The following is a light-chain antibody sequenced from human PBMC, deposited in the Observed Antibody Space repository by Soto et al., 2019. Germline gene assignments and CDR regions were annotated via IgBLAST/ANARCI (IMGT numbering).Light chain of an antibody. V-gene: IGLV9-49*01. CDR3: GADHGSGSNFVWV. Sequence: QSVLTQPPSASASLGASVTLTCTLSSGYSNDKVDWYQQRPGKGPRFVMRVGTGGIVGSKGDGIPDRFSVLGSGLNRYLTIKNIQEEDESDYHCGADHGSGSNFVWVFGGGTKVTVL. CDR1: SGYSNDK. J-gene: IGLJ3*02. CDR2: VGTGGIVG.